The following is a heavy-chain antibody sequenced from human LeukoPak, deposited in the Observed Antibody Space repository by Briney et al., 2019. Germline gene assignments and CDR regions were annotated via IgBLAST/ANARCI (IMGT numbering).Heavy chain of an antibody. CDR2: ISGSGGYT. D-gene: IGHD1-1*01. Sequence: GGSLSLSCAPSGSTVGTYTMSWVRQAPGKGLEWVSGISGSGGYTYYSDSVRGRFTISRDNSKITLYLQMARLRAEDTAVYICAKANRNDGFDVCCWGQGTLVTVSS. CDR1: GSTVGTYT. CDR3: AKANRNDGFDVCC. J-gene: IGHJ4*03. V-gene: IGHV3-23*01.